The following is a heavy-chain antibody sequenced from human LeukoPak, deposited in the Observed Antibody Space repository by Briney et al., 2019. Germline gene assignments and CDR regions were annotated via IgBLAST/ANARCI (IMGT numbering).Heavy chain of an antibody. CDR1: GFTFSRYT. CDR3: VRDLDWAFDY. J-gene: IGHJ4*02. CDR2: IRSESSST. D-gene: IGHD2-21*01. V-gene: IGHV3-48*01. Sequence: GGSLRLSCAASGFTFSRYTMNWVRQAPGKELEWISNIRSESSSTTYADSVKGRFTISRDNAKNSLYLQINSLRAEDTAVYYCVRDLDWAFDYWGQGTLVTVSS.